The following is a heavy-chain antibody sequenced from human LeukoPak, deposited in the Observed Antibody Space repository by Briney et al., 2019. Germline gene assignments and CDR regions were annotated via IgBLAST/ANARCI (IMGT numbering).Heavy chain of an antibody. CDR2: INHSGST. CDR1: GGSFSGYY. Sequence: SETLSLTCAVYGGSFSGYYWSWIRQPPGKGLEWIGEINHSGSTNYNPSLKSRVTISVDTSKNQFSLKLSSVTAADTAVYYCARDRPYSSSWYPFYYYYGMDVWGQGTTVTVSS. J-gene: IGHJ6*02. CDR3: ARDRPYSSSWYPFYYYYGMDV. V-gene: IGHV4-34*01. D-gene: IGHD6-13*01.